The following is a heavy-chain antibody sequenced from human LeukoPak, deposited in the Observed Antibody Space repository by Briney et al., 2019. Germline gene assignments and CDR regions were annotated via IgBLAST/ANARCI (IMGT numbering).Heavy chain of an antibody. CDR2: IRSKAYGGTT. V-gene: IGHV3-49*04. CDR1: GFTFGDYA. J-gene: IGHJ3*02. D-gene: IGHD3-9*01. Sequence: PGGSLRLSCTASGFTFGDYAMSWVRQAPGKGLEWVGFIRSKAYGGTTEYAASVKGRFTISRDDSKSIAYLQMNSLKTEDTAVYYCTSTVFNYDILTGYYPLAFDIWGQGTMVTVSS. CDR3: TSTVFNYDILTGYYPLAFDI.